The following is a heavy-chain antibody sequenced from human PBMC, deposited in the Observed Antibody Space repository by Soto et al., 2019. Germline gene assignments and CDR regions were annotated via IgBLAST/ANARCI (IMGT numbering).Heavy chain of an antibody. Sequence: SVKVSCKASGGTFSSYAISWVRQAPGQGLEWMGGIIPIFGTANYAQKFQGRVTITADESTSTAYMELSSLRSEDTAAYYCARGYDSSGYYYVGYYFDYWGQGXLVTVYS. CDR1: GGTFSSYA. CDR2: IIPIFGTA. D-gene: IGHD3-22*01. V-gene: IGHV1-69*13. J-gene: IGHJ4*02. CDR3: ARGYDSSGYYYVGYYFDY.